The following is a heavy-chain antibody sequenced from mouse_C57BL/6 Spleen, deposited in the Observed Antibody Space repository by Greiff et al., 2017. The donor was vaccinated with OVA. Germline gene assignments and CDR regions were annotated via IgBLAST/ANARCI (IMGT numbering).Heavy chain of an antibody. Sequence: QVQLQQPGAELVMPGASVKLSCKASGYTFTSYWMHWVKQRPGQGLEWIGEIDPSDSYTNYNQKFKGKSTLTVDKSSSTAYMQLSSLTSEDSAVYYCASWHYYGSSGYFDYWGQGTTLTVSS. D-gene: IGHD1-1*01. J-gene: IGHJ2*01. CDR2: IDPSDSYT. CDR1: GYTFTSYW. V-gene: IGHV1-69*01. CDR3: ASWHYYGSSGYFDY.